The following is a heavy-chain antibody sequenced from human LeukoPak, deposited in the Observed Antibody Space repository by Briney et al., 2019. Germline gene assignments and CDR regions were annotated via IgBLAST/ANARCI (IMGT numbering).Heavy chain of an antibody. V-gene: IGHV4-4*07. CDR3: ARHFRRGSSSWDFQH. D-gene: IGHD6-13*01. CDR1: GGSISSYY. J-gene: IGHJ1*01. CDR2: IYTSGST. Sequence: SETLSLTCTVSGGSISSYYWSWIRQPAGKGLEWIGRIYTSGSTNYNPSLKSRVTISVDTSKNQFSLKLSSVTAADTAVYYCARHFRRGSSSWDFQHWGQGTLVTVSS.